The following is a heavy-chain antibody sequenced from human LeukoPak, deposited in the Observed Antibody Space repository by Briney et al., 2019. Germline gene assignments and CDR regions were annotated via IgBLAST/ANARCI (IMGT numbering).Heavy chain of an antibody. Sequence: GGSLRLSCAASGFTFSSYAMHWVRQAPGKGLEWVAVISYDGSNKYYADSVKGRFTISRDNSKNTLYLQMNSLRAEDTAVYYCARETRTGYSSGWYDYWGQGILVTVSS. D-gene: IGHD6-19*01. V-gene: IGHV3-30*04. CDR3: ARETRTGYSSGWYDY. CDR2: ISYDGSNK. J-gene: IGHJ4*02. CDR1: GFTFSSYA.